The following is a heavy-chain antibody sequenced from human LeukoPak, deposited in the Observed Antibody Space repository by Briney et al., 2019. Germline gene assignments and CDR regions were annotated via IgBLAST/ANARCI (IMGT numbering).Heavy chain of an antibody. V-gene: IGHV3-30*03. Sequence: GGSLRLSCAASGFTFTMFSMNWVRQAPGKGLEWVAVISDDGRHNYYADSVKGRFTISRDNSKSTLYLQMNSLRDDDSAAYFCARVYLERLTAGYFDHWGQGTQVTVSP. CDR1: GFTFTMFS. D-gene: IGHD2-8*01. J-gene: IGHJ4*02. CDR2: ISDDGRHN. CDR3: ARVYLERLTAGYFDH.